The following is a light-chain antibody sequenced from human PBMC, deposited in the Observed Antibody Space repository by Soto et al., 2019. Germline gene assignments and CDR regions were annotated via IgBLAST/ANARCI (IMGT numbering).Light chain of an antibody. CDR3: QQYGSSPWT. J-gene: IGKJ1*01. CDR1: QSVSSSY. CDR2: GAS. Sequence: EDDLTKSLVSLSFSNCQKWTLSCTASQSVSSSYLAWYQQKPGQAPRLLIYGASSRATGILDRFSGSGSGTDFTLTISRLEPEDFAVYYCQQYGSSPWTFGQGTKVDIK. V-gene: IGKV3-20*01.